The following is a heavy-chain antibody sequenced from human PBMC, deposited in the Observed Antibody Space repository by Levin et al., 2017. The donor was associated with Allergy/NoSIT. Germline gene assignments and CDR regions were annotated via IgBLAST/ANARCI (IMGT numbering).Heavy chain of an antibody. CDR3: AKNPCGGDCYHYFDY. D-gene: IGHD2-21*02. CDR2: ITGSGGST. CDR1: GFTFSSYA. J-gene: IGHJ4*02. V-gene: IGHV3-23*01. Sequence: GGSLRLSCAASGFTFSSYAMSWVRQAPGKGLEWVSIITGSGGSTYYADSVKGRFTISRDNSKNTLYLQMNSLRAEDTAVYYCAKNPCGGDCYHYFDYWGQGTLVAVSS.